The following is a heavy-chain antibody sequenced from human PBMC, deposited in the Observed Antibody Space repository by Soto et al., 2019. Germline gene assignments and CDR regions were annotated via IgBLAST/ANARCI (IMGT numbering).Heavy chain of an antibody. CDR2: IYPGDSDT. CDR1: GYRFASYW. D-gene: IGHD1-26*01. J-gene: IGHJ3*02. Sequence: PGESLKISCHGSGYRFASYWIGWVRQMPGKGLEWMGIIYPGDSDTRYSPSFQGQVTISADKSISTAYLQWSSPKASDTAMYYCARTPVIVGPYDTFDIWGPGTMVTVSS. V-gene: IGHV5-51*01. CDR3: ARTPVIVGPYDTFDI.